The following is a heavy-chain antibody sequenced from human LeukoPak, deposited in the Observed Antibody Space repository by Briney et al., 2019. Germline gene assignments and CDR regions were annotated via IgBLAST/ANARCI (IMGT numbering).Heavy chain of an antibody. Sequence: PGGSLRLSCAASGFTFDDYAMHWVRQAPGKGLEWVSGISWNSVKMVFAESVKGRFTISRDNAKNSVYLQMNSLRAEDSALCYCVKETHSTLVPGYAFDIWGQGTMVTVSS. J-gene: IGHJ3*02. CDR2: ISWNSVKM. CDR1: GFTFDDYA. D-gene: IGHD1-1*01. CDR3: VKETHSTLVPGYAFDI. V-gene: IGHV3-9*01.